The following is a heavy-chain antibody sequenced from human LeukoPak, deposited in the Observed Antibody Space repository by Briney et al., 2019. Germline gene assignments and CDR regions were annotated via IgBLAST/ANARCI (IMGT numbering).Heavy chain of an antibody. J-gene: IGHJ4*02. CDR1: GFTFSSYA. Sequence: PGGSLRLSCAASGFTFSSYAMSWVRQAPGKGLEWVSAISGSGGSTYYADSVKGRFTISRDNSKNTLYLQMNSLRAEDTAVYYCAKVLALQWLVLRDPDYWGQGTLVTVSS. D-gene: IGHD6-19*01. CDR3: AKVLALQWLVLRDPDY. CDR2: ISGSGGST. V-gene: IGHV3-23*01.